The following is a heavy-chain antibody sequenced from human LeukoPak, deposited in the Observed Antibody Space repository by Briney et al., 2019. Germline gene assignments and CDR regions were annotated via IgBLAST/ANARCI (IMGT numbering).Heavy chain of an antibody. Sequence: GASVKVSCKASGYTFTSYYMHWVRQAPGQGLEWMGIINPSGGSTSYAQKFQGRVTMTRDTSTSTVYMELSSLRSEDTAVYYCASLTTSHDAFDIWGQGTMVTVSS. CDR2: INPSGGST. V-gene: IGHV1-46*01. CDR1: GYTFTSYY. D-gene: IGHD4-17*01. J-gene: IGHJ3*02. CDR3: ASLTTSHDAFDI.